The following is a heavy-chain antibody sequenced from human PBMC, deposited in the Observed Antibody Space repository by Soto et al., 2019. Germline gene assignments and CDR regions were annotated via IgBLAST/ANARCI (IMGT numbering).Heavy chain of an antibody. CDR2: ISSSSSYI. V-gene: IGHV3-21*01. J-gene: IGHJ4*02. CDR1: GFTFSSYS. CDR3: ARDLVDPNYYDSSGYPLN. Sequence: GGSLRFSCAASGFTFSSYSMNWVRQAPGKGLEWVSSISSSSSYIYYADSVKGRFTISRDNAKNSLYLQMNSLRAEDTAVYYCARDLVDPNYYDSSGYPLNWGQGTLVTVSS. D-gene: IGHD3-22*01.